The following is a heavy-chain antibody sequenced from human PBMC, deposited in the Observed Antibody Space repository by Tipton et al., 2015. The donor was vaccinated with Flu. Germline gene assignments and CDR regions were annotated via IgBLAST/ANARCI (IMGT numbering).Heavy chain of an antibody. CDR3: AARAGDDASDF. Sequence: TLSLTCTVSGGSISSYYWSWIRQPPGKGLEWIGCIYYTGSSNYHPSLKSRVTISLDTSKSQFSLNLYSVTAADTAVYYCAARAGDDASDFWGQGTMVTVSS. D-gene: IGHD7-27*01. V-gene: IGHV4-59*01. CDR1: GGSISSYY. J-gene: IGHJ3*01. CDR2: IYYTGSS.